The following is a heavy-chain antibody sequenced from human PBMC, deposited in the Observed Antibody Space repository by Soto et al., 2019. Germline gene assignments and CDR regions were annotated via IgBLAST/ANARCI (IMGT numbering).Heavy chain of an antibody. Sequence: SETLSLTCTVSGGSISSYYWRWIRQPPGKGLEWIGYIYYRGSTNYNPSLKSRVTISVDTSKNQFSLKLSSVTAADTAVYYCARGALTTYFDYWGQGTLVTVSS. CDR2: IYYRGST. J-gene: IGHJ4*02. CDR1: GGSISSYY. V-gene: IGHV4-59*01. CDR3: ARGALTTYFDY.